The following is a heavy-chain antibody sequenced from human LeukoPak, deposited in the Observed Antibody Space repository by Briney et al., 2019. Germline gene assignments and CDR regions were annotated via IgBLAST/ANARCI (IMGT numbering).Heavy chain of an antibody. Sequence: SGGSLRLSCSASGFTFSSYEMHWVRQAPGKGLEWVANIREERGQEYYVDSVKGRFTISKNSAKNSLYLQMNTLRVEDTAMYYCASLDTAKQPLANHWGQGTLVTVSS. CDR2: IREERGQE. CDR3: ASLDTAKQPLANH. CDR1: GFTFSSYE. V-gene: IGHV3-7*03. D-gene: IGHD5-18*01. J-gene: IGHJ5*02.